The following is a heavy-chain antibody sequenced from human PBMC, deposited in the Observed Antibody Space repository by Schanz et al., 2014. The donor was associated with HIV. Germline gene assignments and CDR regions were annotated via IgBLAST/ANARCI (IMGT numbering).Heavy chain of an antibody. D-gene: IGHD3-22*01. J-gene: IGHJ6*02. CDR1: GFTFDDYT. Sequence: EVQLLESGGGLVQPGGSLRISCAASGFTFDDYTMHWVRQAPGKGLEWVSLITWDGGSTYYADSVKGRFTISRDNSKNSLYLQMNSLRTEDTALYYCAKQHDSYDNSGHPSTVEYYGMDVWGQGTTVTVSS. CDR3: AKQHDSYDNSGHPSTVEYYGMDV. CDR2: ITWDGGST. V-gene: IGHV3-43*01.